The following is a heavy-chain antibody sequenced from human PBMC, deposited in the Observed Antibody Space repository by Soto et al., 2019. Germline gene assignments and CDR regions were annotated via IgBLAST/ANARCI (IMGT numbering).Heavy chain of an antibody. CDR1: GITVSTNY. CDR2: ISGSGVSI. V-gene: IGHV3-23*01. D-gene: IGHD3-10*01. CDR3: AKETESTMDFDY. J-gene: IGHJ4*02. Sequence: EGSLRLSCAASGITVSTNYMSWVRQPPGKGLEWVSAISGSGVSIAYADSVKGRFTISRDNPENTLYLQMNGLRAEDTATYYCAKETESTMDFDYWGPGTLVTVSS.